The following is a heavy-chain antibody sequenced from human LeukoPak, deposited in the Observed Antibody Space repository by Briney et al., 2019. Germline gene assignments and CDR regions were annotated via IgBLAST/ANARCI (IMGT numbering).Heavy chain of an antibody. V-gene: IGHV1-2*02. J-gene: IGHJ4*02. CDR1: GYTFTGHH. CDR2: INANSGDT. D-gene: IGHD5-12*01. Sequence: RASVRVSCKASGYTFTGHHMHWVRQAPGQGLEWMGWINANSGDTKDAQKFQGRVTMTRDTSISTVYMELSRLRSDDTAVYFCARARDIVATIVPRGGVDYWGQGTQVTVSS. CDR3: ARARDIVATIVPRGGVDY.